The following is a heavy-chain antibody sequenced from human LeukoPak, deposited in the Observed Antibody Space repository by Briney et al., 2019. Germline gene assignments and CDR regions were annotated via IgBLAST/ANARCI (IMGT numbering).Heavy chain of an antibody. V-gene: IGHV4-34*01. D-gene: IGHD3-3*01. Sequence: RTSETLSLTCAVYGGSFSGYYWSWIRQPPGKGLEWIGEINHSGSTNYNPSLKSRVTISVDTSKNQFSLKLSSVTAADTAVYYCARAGYDFWSGYYTGGRTHYYYMDVWGKGTTVTVSS. CDR1: GGSFSGYY. J-gene: IGHJ6*03. CDR2: INHSGST. CDR3: ARAGYDFWSGYYTGGRTHYYYMDV.